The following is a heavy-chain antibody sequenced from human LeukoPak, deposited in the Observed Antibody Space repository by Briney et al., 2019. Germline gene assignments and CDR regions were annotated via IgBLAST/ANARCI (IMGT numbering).Heavy chain of an antibody. V-gene: IGHV1-69*13. CDR3: ARLPLRSIAVGYYGMDV. CDR2: IIPIFGTA. Sequence: SVEVSCKASGGTFSSYAISWVRQAPGQGLEWMGGIIPIFGTANYAQKFQGRVTITADESTSTAYMELSSLRSEDTAVYYCARLPLRSIAVGYYGMDVWGQGTTVTVSS. CDR1: GGTFSSYA. D-gene: IGHD6-6*01. J-gene: IGHJ6*02.